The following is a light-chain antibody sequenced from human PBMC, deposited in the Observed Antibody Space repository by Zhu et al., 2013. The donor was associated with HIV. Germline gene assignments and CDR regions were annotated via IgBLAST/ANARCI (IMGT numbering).Light chain of an antibody. V-gene: IGKV3-15*01. Sequence: EVVMTQSPVTLSVSPGESATLSCRASQSVGVNLAWYLQKPGQAPRLLIQGASIRAPGVPARFSGSGAGTDFTLTINSLQSEDFAVYFCHQTETWPQYTFGRGTRLEI. CDR3: HQTETWPQYT. CDR2: GAS. J-gene: IGKJ2*01. CDR1: QSVGVN.